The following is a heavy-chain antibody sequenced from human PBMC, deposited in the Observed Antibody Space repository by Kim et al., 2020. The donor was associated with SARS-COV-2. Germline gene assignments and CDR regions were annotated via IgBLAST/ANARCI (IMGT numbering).Heavy chain of an antibody. D-gene: IGHD3-16*01. CDR3: ARVLGGDFDY. J-gene: IGHJ4*02. V-gene: IGHV4-39*07. CDR2: ST. Sequence: STYYNPALTSRVTISVDTSKNQFSLKLSSVTAADTAVYYCARVLGGDFDYWGQGTLVTVSS.